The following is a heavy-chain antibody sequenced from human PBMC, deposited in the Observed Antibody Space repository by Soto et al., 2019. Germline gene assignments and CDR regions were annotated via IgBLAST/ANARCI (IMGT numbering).Heavy chain of an antibody. CDR2: VHISGHS. CDR3: ASVRQGCSANNCYFDP. D-gene: IGHD1-1*01. Sequence: KPSETLSLTCTLSGGSVRAPDWWNWVRQSPDKGLEWIAEVHISGHSNYNPSLRSRVSVSIDSSKNQFYLNLNSVTAADTAIYYCASVRQGCSANNCYFDPWGQGTQVTVSS. J-gene: IGHJ5*01. V-gene: IGHV4-4*02. CDR1: GGSVRAPDW.